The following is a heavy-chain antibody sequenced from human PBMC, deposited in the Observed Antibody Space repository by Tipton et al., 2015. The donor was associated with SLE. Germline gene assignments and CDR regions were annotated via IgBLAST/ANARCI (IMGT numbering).Heavy chain of an antibody. V-gene: IGHV4-4*07. CDR3: ARGGGSYYDY. Sequence: TLSLTCTVSGGSISGYYWSWIRQPAGKGLEWIGRVYSSGSTIYNPSIKSRITLSLDTSKNQFSLRVNSVTAADTAVYYCARGGGSYYDYRGQGTLVTVSS. D-gene: IGHD1-26*01. CDR2: VYSSGST. J-gene: IGHJ4*02. CDR1: GGSISGYY.